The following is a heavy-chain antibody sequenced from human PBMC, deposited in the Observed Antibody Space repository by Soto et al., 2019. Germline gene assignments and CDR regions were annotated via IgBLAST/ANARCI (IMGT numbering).Heavy chain of an antibody. J-gene: IGHJ5*02. Sequence: GSLRLSCAASGFTFSSYSMNWVRQAPGKGLEWVSYISSSSSTIYYADSVKGRFTISRDNAKNSLYLQMNSLRAEDTAVYYCARDITMVRGVRQGWFDPWGQGTLVTVSS. V-gene: IGHV3-48*01. CDR3: ARDITMVRGVRQGWFDP. D-gene: IGHD3-10*01. CDR1: GFTFSSYS. CDR2: ISSSSSTI.